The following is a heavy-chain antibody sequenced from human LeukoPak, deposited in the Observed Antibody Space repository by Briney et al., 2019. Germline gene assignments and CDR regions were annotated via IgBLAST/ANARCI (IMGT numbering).Heavy chain of an antibody. CDR1: GFTFGTSW. CDR3: AKPLDY. Sequence: GGSLRLSCAASGFTFGTSWMDWVRQAPGKGLERVANIKGDGSETNYGDSAKGRFTISRDNPNNSLYLQMDSLRVEDTAIYYCAKPLDYWGQGTLVTVSS. J-gene: IGHJ4*02. CDR2: IKGDGSET. V-gene: IGHV3-7*01.